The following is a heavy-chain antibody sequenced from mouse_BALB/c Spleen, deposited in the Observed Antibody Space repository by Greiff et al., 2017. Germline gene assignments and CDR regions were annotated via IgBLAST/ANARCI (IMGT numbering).Heavy chain of an antibody. CDR2: INPNNGGT. V-gene: IGHV1-18*01. Sequence: EVQLVESGPELVKPGASVKISCKTSGYTFTEYTMHWVKQSHGKSLEWIGGINPNNGGTSYNQKFKGKATLTVDKSSSTAYMQLSSLTSEDSAVYDCARWGGYEVFDYWGQGTTLTVSS. CDR3: ARWGGYEVFDY. CDR1: GYTFTEYT. J-gene: IGHJ2*01. D-gene: IGHD3-1*01.